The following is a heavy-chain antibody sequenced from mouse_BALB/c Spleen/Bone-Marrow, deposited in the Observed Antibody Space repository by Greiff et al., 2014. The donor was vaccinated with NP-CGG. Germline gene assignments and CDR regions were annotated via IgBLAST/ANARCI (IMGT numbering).Heavy chain of an antibody. D-gene: IGHD1-2*01. J-gene: IGHJ3*01. CDR3: ARNGYYGWMTY. CDR1: GFDFSGYW. V-gene: IGHV4-1*02. Sequence: EVQVLESGGGPVQPGGSLKLSCAASGFDFSGYWMTWVRQAPGKGLEWIGEINPDSRTINYKPSLKEKFIMSRDNAKNTLYLQMSKVRSEDTALYYCARNGYYGWMTYWGQGTLVTVSA. CDR2: INPDSRTI.